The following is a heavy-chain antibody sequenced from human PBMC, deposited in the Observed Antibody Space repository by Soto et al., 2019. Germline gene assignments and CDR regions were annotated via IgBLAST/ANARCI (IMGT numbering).Heavy chain of an antibody. CDR1: GFTFSSNW. J-gene: IGHJ4*02. Sequence: EVQLVESGGGLVQRGGSLRLSCAGSGFTFSSNWMHWVRQDPGKGLVWVSRLNSDGTSANYADSVKGRFTISSDNAKNTLFLQMNSLTAEDTALYYCARGPSGWYGFDYWGQGTLVTVSS. CDR3: ARGPSGWYGFDY. CDR2: LNSDGTSA. D-gene: IGHD6-19*01. V-gene: IGHV3-74*01.